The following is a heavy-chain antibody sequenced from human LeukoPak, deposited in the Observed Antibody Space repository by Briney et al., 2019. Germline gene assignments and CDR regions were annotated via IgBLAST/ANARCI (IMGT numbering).Heavy chain of an antibody. CDR1: GGTFSSYA. Sequence: SVKVSCKASGGTFSSYAISWVRQAPGQGLGWMGGIIPIFGTANYAQKFQGRVTITADESTSTAYMELSSLRSEDTAVYYCARVPYGDSPGFDYWGQGTLVTVSS. D-gene: IGHD4-17*01. CDR2: IIPIFGTA. J-gene: IGHJ4*02. CDR3: ARVPYGDSPGFDY. V-gene: IGHV1-69*13.